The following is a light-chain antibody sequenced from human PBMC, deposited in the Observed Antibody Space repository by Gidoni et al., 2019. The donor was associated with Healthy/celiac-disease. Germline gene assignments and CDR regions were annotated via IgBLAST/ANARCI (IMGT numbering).Light chain of an antibody. J-gene: IGKJ4*01. V-gene: IGKV5-2*01. CDR3: LQRDNFPLT. Sequence: TTLTTSPAFMAANPGDKDNISCKASQDIDDDMHWYQQKPGEAAIFIIQEATTLVPRIRPLYSGSVYGTDFTLTINNRESEDAAYYFCLQRDNFPLTFGGXTKVEIK. CDR2: EAT. CDR1: QDIDDD.